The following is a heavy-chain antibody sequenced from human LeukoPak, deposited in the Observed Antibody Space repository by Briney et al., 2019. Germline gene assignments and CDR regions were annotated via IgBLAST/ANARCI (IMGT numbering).Heavy chain of an antibody. J-gene: IGHJ4*02. D-gene: IGHD3-9*01. CDR2: INPNSGDT. CDR1: GYIFTGYY. V-gene: IGHV1-2*02. CDR3: ARSKDILTGYCFDY. Sequence: ASVKVSCKASGYIFTGYYMHWVRQAPGQGLEWMGWINPNSGDTNYAQKFQGRVTMTRDTSISTAYMELSRLRSDDTAVYYCARSKDILTGYCFDYWGQGTLVTVSS.